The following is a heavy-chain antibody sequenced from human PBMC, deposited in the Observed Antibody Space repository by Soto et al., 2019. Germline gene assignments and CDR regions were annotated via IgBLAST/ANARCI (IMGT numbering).Heavy chain of an antibody. CDR2: ISGNSGTT. V-gene: IGHV3-23*01. D-gene: IGHD3-3*01. CDR3: AKGRAITVFGVITPFDS. Sequence: EVQLLESGGDFKQPGGSLRLSCEGSGFNFSNYALNWVRQAPGKRLEWVSVISGNSGTTYYAASVKGRFTISRDNSTKTPYLQMNSLRADDTAVYYCAKGRAITVFGVITPFDSWGQGTLVTVSS. CDR1: GFNFSNYA. J-gene: IGHJ4*02.